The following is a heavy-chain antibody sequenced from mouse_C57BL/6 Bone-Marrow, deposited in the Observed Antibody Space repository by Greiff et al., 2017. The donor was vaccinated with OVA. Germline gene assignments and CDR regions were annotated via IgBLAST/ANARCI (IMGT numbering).Heavy chain of an antibody. V-gene: IGHV5-4*01. CDR1: GFTFSSYA. CDR2: ISDGGSYT. J-gene: IGHJ4*01. Sequence: DVKLVESGGGLVKPGGSLKLSCAASGFTFSSYAMSWVRQTPEKRLEWVATISDGGSYTYYPDNVKGRFTISRDNAKNNLYLQMSQLKSEDTAMYYCARDGRRGYAMDYWGQGTSVTVSS. CDR3: ARDGRRGYAMDY.